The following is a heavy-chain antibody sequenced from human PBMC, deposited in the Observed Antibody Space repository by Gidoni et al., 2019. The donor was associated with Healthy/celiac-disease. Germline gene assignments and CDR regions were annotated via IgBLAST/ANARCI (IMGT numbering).Heavy chain of an antibody. Sequence: QVQLQQWGAGLLKPSETLSLTCAVYGGSFSGYYWSWIRQPPGKGLEWIGEINHRGSTNYNPSLKSRVTISVDTSKNQFSLKLSSVTAADTAVYYCARKWYSSGWYGGRSPNNWFDPWGQGTLVTVSS. CDR2: INHRGST. J-gene: IGHJ5*02. V-gene: IGHV4-34*01. CDR3: ARKWYSSGWYGGRSPNNWFDP. D-gene: IGHD6-19*01. CDR1: GGSFSGYY.